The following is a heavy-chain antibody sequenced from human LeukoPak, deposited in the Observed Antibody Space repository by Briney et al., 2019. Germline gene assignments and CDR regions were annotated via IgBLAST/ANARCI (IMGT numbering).Heavy chain of an antibody. D-gene: IGHD5-18*01. J-gene: IGHJ4*02. V-gene: IGHV4-34*01. Sequence: SETLSLTCAVYGGSFSGYYWSWIRQPPGKGLEWIGEINHSGSTNYNPSLKSRVTISVDTSKNQFSLKLSSVTAADTAVYYCASGYSYGTFDYWGQGTLVTVSS. CDR3: ASGYSYGTFDY. CDR2: INHSGST. CDR1: GGSFSGYY.